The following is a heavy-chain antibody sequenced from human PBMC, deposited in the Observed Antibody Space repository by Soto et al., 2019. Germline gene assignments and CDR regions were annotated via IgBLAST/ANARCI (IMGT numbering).Heavy chain of an antibody. J-gene: IGHJ4*02. Sequence: GGSLRLSCVASGFTFGNTWMSWVRQAPGRGPEWVANLRQGASETNYVGSVKGRFTISRDNAKNSLYLQMNSLRVEDSAVYYCTRGSTSFDYWGQGALVTVSS. D-gene: IGHD2-2*01. V-gene: IGHV3-7*01. CDR1: GFTFGNTW. CDR2: LRQGASET. CDR3: TRGSTSFDY.